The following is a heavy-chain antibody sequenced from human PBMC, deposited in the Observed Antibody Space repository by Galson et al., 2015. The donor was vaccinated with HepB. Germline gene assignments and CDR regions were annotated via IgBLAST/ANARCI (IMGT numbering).Heavy chain of an antibody. CDR3: ARDFRGGSYYWDELLPDY. Sequence: SLRLSCAASGFTFSSYAMHWVRQAPGKGLEWVAVIWYDGSNKYYADSVKGRFTISRDNSKNTLYLQMNSLRAEDTAVYYCARDFRGGSYYWDELLPDYWGQGTLVTVSS. CDR1: GFTFSSYA. J-gene: IGHJ4*02. CDR2: IWYDGSNK. D-gene: IGHD1-26*01. V-gene: IGHV3-33*08.